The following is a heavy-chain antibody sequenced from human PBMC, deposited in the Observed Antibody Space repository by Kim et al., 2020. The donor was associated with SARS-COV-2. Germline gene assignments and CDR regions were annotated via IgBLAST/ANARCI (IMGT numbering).Heavy chain of an antibody. CDR2: ISAYNGNT. CDR3: AREEAWDLGYDILSYYYGMDV. Sequence: ASVKVSCKASGYTFTSYGISWVRQAPGQGLEWMGWISAYNGNTDYAQKLQGRVTMTTDTSTSTAYMELRSLRSDDTAVYYCAREEAWDLGYDILSYYYGMDVWGQGTTVTVSS. V-gene: IGHV1-18*01. D-gene: IGHD3-9*01. J-gene: IGHJ6*02. CDR1: GYTFTSYG.